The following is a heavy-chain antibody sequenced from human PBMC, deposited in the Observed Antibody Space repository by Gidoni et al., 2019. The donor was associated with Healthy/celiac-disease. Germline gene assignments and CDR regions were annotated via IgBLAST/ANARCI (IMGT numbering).Heavy chain of an antibody. CDR1: GFTFSSSE. J-gene: IGHJ4*02. CDR3: AREVRELWEAFDY. Sequence: EVQHLESGGGLVQPGGSLRLSCAASGFTFSSSEMNWVRQAPGKGLEWVSYISSSGSTIYYADSVKGRFTISRDNAKNSLYLQMNSLRAEDTAVYYCAREVRELWEAFDYWGQGTLVTVSS. D-gene: IGHD3-16*01. V-gene: IGHV3-48*03. CDR2: ISSSGSTI.